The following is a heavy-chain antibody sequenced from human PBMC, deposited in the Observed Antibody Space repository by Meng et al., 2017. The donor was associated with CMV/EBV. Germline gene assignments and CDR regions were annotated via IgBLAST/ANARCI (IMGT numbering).Heavy chain of an antibody. D-gene: IGHD3-3*01. CDR2: ISYDGSNK. J-gene: IGHJ6*02. CDR1: GFTFSSYA. CDR3: ARDGSDFWSGYFSPYYYGMDV. V-gene: IGHV3-30-3*01. Sequence: GESLKISCAASGFTFSSYAMHWVRQAPGKGLEWVAVISYDGSNKYYADSVKGRFTISRDNSKNTLYLQMNSLRAEDTAVYYCARDGSDFWSGYFSPYYYGMDVWGQGTTVTVSS.